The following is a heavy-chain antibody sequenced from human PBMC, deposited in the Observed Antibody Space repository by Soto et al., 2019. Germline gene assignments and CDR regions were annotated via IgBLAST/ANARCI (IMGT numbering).Heavy chain of an antibody. Sequence: SETLSLTCTVSGGSISSSSYYWGWIRQPPGKGLEWIGSIYYSGSTYYNPSLKSRVTISVDTSKNQFSLKLSSVTAADTAVYYCARQGITTVTFDPWGQGTPVTVSS. V-gene: IGHV4-39*01. CDR3: ARQGITTVTFDP. D-gene: IGHD4-17*01. J-gene: IGHJ5*02. CDR2: IYYSGST. CDR1: GGSISSSSYY.